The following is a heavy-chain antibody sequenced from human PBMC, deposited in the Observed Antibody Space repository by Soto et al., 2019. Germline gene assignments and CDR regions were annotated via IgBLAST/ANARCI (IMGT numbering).Heavy chain of an antibody. V-gene: IGHV3-48*03. Sequence: EVQLVESGGGLVQPGGSLRLSCTASGFTFSSYEMNWVRQAPGKGLEWISYISSSGSTIYYADSVKGRFTISRDNAKNSLYLQRNSLRAEDTAVYYCARVSDYGSFVVDYWGQGTLVTVSS. CDR2: ISSSGSTI. CDR1: GFTFSSYE. CDR3: ARVSDYGSFVVDY. J-gene: IGHJ4*02. D-gene: IGHD3-10*01.